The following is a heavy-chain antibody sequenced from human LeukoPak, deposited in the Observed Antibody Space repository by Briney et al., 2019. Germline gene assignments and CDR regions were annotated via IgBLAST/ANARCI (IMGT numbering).Heavy chain of an antibody. V-gene: IGHV4-34*01. CDR1: GGSFSGYY. Sequence: PSETLSLTCAVYGGSFSGYYWSWIRQPPGKGLEWIGEINHSGSTNYIPSLKSRVTISVDTSKNQFSLKLSSVTAADTAVYYCASTSPVVQSNWFDPWGQGTLVTVSS. D-gene: IGHD2-15*01. CDR2: INHSGST. CDR3: ASTSPVVQSNWFDP. J-gene: IGHJ5*02.